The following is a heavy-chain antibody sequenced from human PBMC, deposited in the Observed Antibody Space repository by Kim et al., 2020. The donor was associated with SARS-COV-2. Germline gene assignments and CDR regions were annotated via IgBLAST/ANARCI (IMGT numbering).Heavy chain of an antibody. CDR3: AKDGCRVVVAATCGMDV. J-gene: IGHJ6*02. Sequence: GGSLRLSCAASGFTFSSYAMSWVRQAPGKGLEWVSGISGSGGSTYYADSEKGRFTIPSENSKNTLYPQMNSLIAEDTAVYYCAKDGCRVVVAATCGMDVWGQGTPVTVSS. D-gene: IGHD2-15*01. CDR2: ISGSGGST. CDR1: GFTFSSYA. V-gene: IGHV3-23*01.